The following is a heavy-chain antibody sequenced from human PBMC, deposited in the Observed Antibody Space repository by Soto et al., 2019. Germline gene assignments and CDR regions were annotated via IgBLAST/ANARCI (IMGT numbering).Heavy chain of an antibody. V-gene: IGHV1-69*01. Sequence: QVQLVQSGAEVQKPGSSVKVSCTASGRTFSRYAINWVRQAPGQGLEWMGGIIPMFGTTNYAQKFQGRITITADDSTSTVHMELTNLNSEDTAVYFCARVGDHTNPWGQGTLVTVSS. J-gene: IGHJ5*02. CDR1: GRTFSRYA. CDR3: ARVGDHTNP. CDR2: IIPMFGTT. D-gene: IGHD3-16*01.